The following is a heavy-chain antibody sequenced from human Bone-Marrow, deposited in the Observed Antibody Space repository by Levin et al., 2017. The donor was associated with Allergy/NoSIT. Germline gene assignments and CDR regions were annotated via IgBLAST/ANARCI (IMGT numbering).Heavy chain of an antibody. D-gene: IGHD4-17*01. CDR2: IYHGGRT. CDR1: GGSISSSTW. J-gene: IGHJ4*02. Sequence: PSETQSLTCTVSGGSISSSTWWSWVRQSPGKGLEWIGEIYHGGRTNYNPSLKSRVSMSVDKSKSQFSLKLSSVTAADTAVYYCARDPLDYGTNSGNYWGQGTLVTVSS. V-gene: IGHV4-4*02. CDR3: ARDPLDYGTNSGNY.